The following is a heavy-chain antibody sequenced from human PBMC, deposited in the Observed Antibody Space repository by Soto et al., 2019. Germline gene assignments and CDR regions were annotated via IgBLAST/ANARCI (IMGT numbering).Heavy chain of an antibody. Sequence: EVQLVESGGGLVQPGGSLRLSCVASGFTFSTYSMNWVRQAPGKGLEWISYISSSSSTTYADYVKGRFTISRHNAKNSLYLQMNSLRDEDTAVYYCARTIWSGYFQADYWGQGTLVTVSS. D-gene: IGHD3-3*01. CDR1: GFTFSTYS. CDR3: ARTIWSGYFQADY. V-gene: IGHV3-48*02. J-gene: IGHJ4*02. CDR2: ISSSSST.